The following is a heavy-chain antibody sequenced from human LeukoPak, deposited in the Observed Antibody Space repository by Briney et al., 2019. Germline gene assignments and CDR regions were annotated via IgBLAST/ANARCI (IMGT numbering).Heavy chain of an antibody. CDR3: ARDGIVVVPAEDYYYGMDV. J-gene: IGHJ6*02. CDR2: TYYRSKWYN. V-gene: IGHV6-1*01. CDR1: GDSVSSNSAA. Sequence: SQTLSLTCAISGDSVSSNSAAWNWIRQSPSRGLEWLVRTYYRSKWYNDYAVSVKSRITINPDTSKNQFSLQLNSVTPEDTAVYYCARDGIVVVPAEDYYYGMDVWGQGTTVTVSS. D-gene: IGHD2-2*01.